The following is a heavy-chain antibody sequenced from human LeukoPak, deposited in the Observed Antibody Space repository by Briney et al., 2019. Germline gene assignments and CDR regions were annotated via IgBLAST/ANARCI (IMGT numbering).Heavy chain of an antibody. CDR3: ARVEQWLVFNWFDP. CDR1: GFTFSSYW. D-gene: IGHD6-19*01. V-gene: IGHV3-7*01. Sequence: GGSLRLTCAASGFTFSSYWLSWVRQAPGKGLEWVANIKQDGSEKYYVDSVKGRFTISRDNAKNSLYLQMNSLRAEDTAVYYCARVEQWLVFNWFDPWGQGTLVTVSS. J-gene: IGHJ5*02. CDR2: IKQDGSEK.